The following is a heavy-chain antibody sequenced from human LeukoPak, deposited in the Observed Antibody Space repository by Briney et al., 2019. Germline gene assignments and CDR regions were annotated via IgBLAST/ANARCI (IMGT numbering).Heavy chain of an antibody. CDR1: GGTFSSYA. J-gene: IGHJ6*02. CDR3: ARETESLIVVHYYGMDV. V-gene: IGHV1-69*04. Sequence: ASVKVSCKASGGTFSSYAISWVRQAPGQGLEWMGRIIPILGIANYAQKFQGRVTITADKSTSTACMELSSLRSEDTAVYYCARETESLIVVHYYGMDVWGQGTTVTVSS. CDR2: IIPILGIA. D-gene: IGHD3-22*01.